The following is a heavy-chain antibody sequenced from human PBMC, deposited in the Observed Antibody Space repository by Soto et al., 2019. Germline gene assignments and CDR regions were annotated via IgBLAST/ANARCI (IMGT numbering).Heavy chain of an antibody. CDR3: ARRYIAAAGLAFDY. J-gene: IGHJ4*02. CDR1: GGSISSSSYY. CDR2: IYYSGST. D-gene: IGHD6-13*01. V-gene: IGHV4-39*01. Sequence: QLLESGPGLVKPSETLSLTCTVSGGSISSSSYYWGWIRQPPGKGLEWIGSIYYSGSTYYNPSLKSRVTISVDTSKNQFSLKLSSVTAADTAVYYCARRYIAAAGLAFDYWGQGTLVTVSS.